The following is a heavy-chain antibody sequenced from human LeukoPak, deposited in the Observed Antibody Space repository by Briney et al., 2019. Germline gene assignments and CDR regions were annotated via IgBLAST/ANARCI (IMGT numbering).Heavy chain of an antibody. Sequence: SVKVSCKASGGTFSSYAIRWVRQAPGQGLEWMGGIIPIFGTANYAQKFQGRVTITADESTSTAYMELSSLRSEDTAVYYCARQGDSSGYYYSFDYWGQGTLVTVSS. CDR1: GGTFSSYA. D-gene: IGHD3-22*01. J-gene: IGHJ4*02. CDR2: IIPIFGTA. CDR3: ARQGDSSGYYYSFDY. V-gene: IGHV1-69*01.